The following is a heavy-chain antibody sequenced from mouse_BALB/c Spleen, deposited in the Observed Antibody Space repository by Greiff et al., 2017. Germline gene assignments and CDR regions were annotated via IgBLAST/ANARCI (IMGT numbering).Heavy chain of an antibody. Sequence: EVMLVESGGGLVKPGGSLKLSCAASGFTFSSYAMSWVRQNPEKRLEWVASISSGGSTYYPDSVKGRFTISRDNARNILYLQMSSLRSEDTAMYYCARGLPPFAYWGQGTLVTVSA. J-gene: IGHJ3*01. V-gene: IGHV5-6-5*01. CDR2: ISSGGST. CDR1: GFTFSSYA. D-gene: IGHD2-10*01. CDR3: ARGLPPFAY.